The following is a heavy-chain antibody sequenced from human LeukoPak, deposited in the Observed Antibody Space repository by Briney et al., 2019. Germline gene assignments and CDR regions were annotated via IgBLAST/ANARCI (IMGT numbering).Heavy chain of an antibody. V-gene: IGHV4-39*01. CDR1: GFTFSSYA. Sequence: PGGSLRLSCAASGFTFSSYAMSWVRQAPGKGLEWIGSIYYSGSTYYNPSLKSRVTISVDTSKNQFSLKLSSVTAADTAVYYCARHPEQWLVLGVDYWGQGTLVTVSS. D-gene: IGHD6-19*01. CDR3: ARHPEQWLVLGVDY. CDR2: IYYSGST. J-gene: IGHJ4*02.